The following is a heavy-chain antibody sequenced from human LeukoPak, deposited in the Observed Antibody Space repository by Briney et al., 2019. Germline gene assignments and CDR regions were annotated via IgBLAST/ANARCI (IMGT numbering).Heavy chain of an antibody. CDR2: SKNKAQSFLT. CDR1: GFIFSDHY. CDR3: ARCDRMYYDILTGSDAFDI. D-gene: IGHD3-9*01. V-gene: IGHV3-72*01. J-gene: IGHJ3*02. Sequence: PGGSLRLSCAASGFIFSDHYMDWVRQAPGKGLEWVARSKNKAQSFLTEYAASVKGRFIISRDDSRNSLYLQMNSLRAEDTAVYYCARCDRMYYDILTGSDAFDIWGQGTMVTVSS.